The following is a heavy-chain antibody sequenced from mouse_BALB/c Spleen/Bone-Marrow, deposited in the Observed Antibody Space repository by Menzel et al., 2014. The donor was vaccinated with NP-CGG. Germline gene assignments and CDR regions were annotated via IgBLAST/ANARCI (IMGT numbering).Heavy chain of an antibody. CDR3: ARRPWFAY. J-gene: IGHJ3*01. CDR1: GYAFTYYL. V-gene: IGHV1-54*01. Sequence: VQLQESGAEQVRPGTSVKVSCKAAGYAFTYYLIDWIKQRPGQRPGQGLEWIGVINPGTGGTNYNEKFKGRATLTADNSSSTACMQLSSLTSDDSAVYFCARRPWFAYWGQGTLVTVSA. CDR2: INPGTGGT.